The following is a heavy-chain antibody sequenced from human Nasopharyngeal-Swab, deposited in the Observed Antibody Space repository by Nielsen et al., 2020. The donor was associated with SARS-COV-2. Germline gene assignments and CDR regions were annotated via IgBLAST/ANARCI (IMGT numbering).Heavy chain of an antibody. V-gene: IGHV1-18*04. CDR1: GYTFTSYG. D-gene: IGHD3-16*02. CDR2: ISAYNGNT. CDR3: ARVSRVWGSYRKADAFDI. Sequence: ASVKVSCKASGYTFTSYGISWVRQAPGQGLEWMGWISAYNGNTNYAQKLQGRVTMTTHTSTSTAYMALRSLRSDDTAVYYCARVSRVWGSYRKADAFDIWGQGTMVTVSS. J-gene: IGHJ3*02.